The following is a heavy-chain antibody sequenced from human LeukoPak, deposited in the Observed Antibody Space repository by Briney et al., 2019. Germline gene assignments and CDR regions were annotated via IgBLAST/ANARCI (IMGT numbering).Heavy chain of an antibody. CDR1: GFTVSSNY. V-gene: IGHV3-66*02. CDR2: IYSGGST. D-gene: IGHD6-6*01. CDR3: ARARPFDYGMDV. Sequence: GGSLGLSCAASGFTVSSNYMSWVRQAPGKGLEWVSVIYSGGSTYYADSVKGRFTISRDNSKNTLYLQMNSLRAEDTAVYYCARARPFDYGMDVWGQGTTVTVSS. J-gene: IGHJ6*02.